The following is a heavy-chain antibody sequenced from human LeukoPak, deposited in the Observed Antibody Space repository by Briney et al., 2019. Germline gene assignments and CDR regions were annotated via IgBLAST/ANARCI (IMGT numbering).Heavy chain of an antibody. J-gene: IGHJ5*02. Sequence: GGSLRLSCAASGFTFSSYGMHWVRQAPGKGLEWVAVISYDGSNKYYADSVKGRFTISRDNAKNTLYLQMNSLRAEDTAVYYCARAAPDSSGYYNWFDPWGQGTLVTVSS. CDR2: ISYDGSNK. CDR1: GFTFSSYG. V-gene: IGHV3-30*03. D-gene: IGHD3-22*01. CDR3: ARAAPDSSGYYNWFDP.